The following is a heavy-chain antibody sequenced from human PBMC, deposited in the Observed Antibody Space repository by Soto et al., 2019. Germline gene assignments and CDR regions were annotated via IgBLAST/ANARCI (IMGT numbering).Heavy chain of an antibody. V-gene: IGHV3-30-3*01. CDR2: ISYDGSNK. J-gene: IGHJ4*02. D-gene: IGHD6-13*01. Sequence: GGSLRLSCAASGFTFSSYAMHWVRQAPGKGLEWVAVISYDGSNKYYADSVKGRFTISRDNSKNTLYLQMNSLRAEDTAVYYCARVRGDSSSWYRYYFDYWGQRTLVTVPS. CDR3: ARVRGDSSSWYRYYFDY. CDR1: GFTFSSYA.